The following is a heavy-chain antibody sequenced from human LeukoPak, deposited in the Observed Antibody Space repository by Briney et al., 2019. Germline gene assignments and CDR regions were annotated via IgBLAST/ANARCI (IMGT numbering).Heavy chain of an antibody. V-gene: IGHV3-64*01. CDR3: ARVVVAASYYFDY. CDR1: GFPFSSYP. D-gene: IGHD2-15*01. CDR2: ISSNGGST. J-gene: IGHJ4*02. Sequence: PGGSLRLSCAASGFPFSSYPMHWVRQAPGKGLEYVSAISSNGGSTYYANSVKGRFTISRDNSKNTLYLQMGSLRAEDMAVYYCARVVVAASYYFDYWGQGTLVTVSS.